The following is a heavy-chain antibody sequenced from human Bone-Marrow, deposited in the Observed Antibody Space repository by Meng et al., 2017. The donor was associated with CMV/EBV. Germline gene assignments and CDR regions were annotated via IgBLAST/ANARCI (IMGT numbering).Heavy chain of an antibody. D-gene: IGHD5-12*01. CDR1: GFTFSSYW. Sequence: GESLKISCAASGFTFSSYWMSWVRQAPGKGLEWVANIKQDGSEKYYVDSVKGRFTISRDNAKNTLYLQMNSLRAEDTAVYYCARNHRSGYYARTPDAFDYWGQGTLVTVSS. CDR2: IKQDGSEK. V-gene: IGHV3-7*01. J-gene: IGHJ4*02. CDR3: ARNHRSGYYARTPDAFDY.